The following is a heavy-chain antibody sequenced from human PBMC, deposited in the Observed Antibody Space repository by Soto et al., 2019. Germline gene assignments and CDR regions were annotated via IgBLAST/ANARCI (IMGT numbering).Heavy chain of an antibody. CDR2: ISYDGSNK. Sequence: SLRLSCAASGFTFSSYGMHWVRQAPGKGLEWVAVISYDGSNKYYADSVKGRFTISRDNSKNTLYLQMNSLRAEDTAVYYCAKGLYYYDSSGYWGYWGQGTLVTVSS. V-gene: IGHV3-30*18. CDR3: AKGLYYYDSSGYWGY. CDR1: GFTFSSYG. J-gene: IGHJ4*02. D-gene: IGHD3-22*01.